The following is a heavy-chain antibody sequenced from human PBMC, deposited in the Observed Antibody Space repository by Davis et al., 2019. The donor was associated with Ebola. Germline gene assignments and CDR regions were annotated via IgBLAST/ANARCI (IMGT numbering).Heavy chain of an antibody. V-gene: IGHV3-73*01. CDR2: IRSKANSYAT. Sequence: GESLKISCAASGFTFSGSAMHWVRQASGKGLEWVGRIRSKANSYATAYAASVKGRFTIARDDSKSTAYQQMNSLKTEEAAVYYCTGTVTLREYWGQRTLVRDAS. J-gene: IGHJ4*02. D-gene: IGHD4-17*01. CDR1: GFTFSGSA. CDR3: TGTVTLREY.